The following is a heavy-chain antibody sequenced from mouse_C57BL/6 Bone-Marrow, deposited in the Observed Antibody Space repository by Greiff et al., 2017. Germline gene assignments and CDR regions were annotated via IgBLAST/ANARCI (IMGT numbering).Heavy chain of an antibody. CDR3: ASCCGYSSMDD. Sequence: QVQLQQPGAELVMPGASVKLSCKASGYTFTSYWMHWVKQRPGQGLEWIGELDPSDSYTNYNQKFKGKSTLTVDKSSSTAYMQLSRLASEDSAVYYCASCCGYSSMDDWGQGTSVTVSS. J-gene: IGHJ4*01. CDR1: GYTFTSYW. V-gene: IGHV1-69*01. CDR2: LDPSDSYT.